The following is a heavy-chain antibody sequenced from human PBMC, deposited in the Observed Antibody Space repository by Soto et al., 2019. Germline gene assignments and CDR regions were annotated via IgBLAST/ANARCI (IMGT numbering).Heavy chain of an antibody. CDR2: IIPTFDTA. J-gene: IGHJ4*02. CDR1: GGTLSNYA. V-gene: IGHV1-69*15. Sequence: QVQLVQSGAEVKKPGSSVKVSCKTSGGTLSNYAISWLRQAPGQGPEWMGSIIPTFDTANYAQKFQGRVTITADESTSTVYMELSSLRSEATAVYYCAREGVDSDVVTFFDYWGQGTLVTVSS. D-gene: IGHD5-18*01. CDR3: AREGVDSDVVTFFDY.